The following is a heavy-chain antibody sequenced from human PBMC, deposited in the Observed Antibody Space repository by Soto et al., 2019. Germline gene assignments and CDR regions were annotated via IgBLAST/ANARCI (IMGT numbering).Heavy chain of an antibody. V-gene: IGHV4-4*07. D-gene: IGHD5-18*01. Sequence: QVQLKESGPGLVRPSETLSLTCSVSGGSINDYYWDWIWQSAGKGLEWIGRMYISGATDYNPSLRSRVTMSVDTSSSQISLKLTSVTAADTAMYYCARERTYQLYGYHARDIWGLGTMVTASS. CDR1: GGSINDYY. CDR3: ARERTYQLYGYHARDI. CDR2: MYISGAT. J-gene: IGHJ3*02.